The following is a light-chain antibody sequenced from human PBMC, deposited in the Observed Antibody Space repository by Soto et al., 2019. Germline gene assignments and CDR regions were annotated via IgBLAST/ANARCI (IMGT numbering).Light chain of an antibody. CDR3: QQYNNWPPWT. Sequence: EIVMTQSPATLSVSPGERATLSCRASQSVSSNLAWYQQKPGQAPRLLIYGASTWATGIPARFSGSGSGTEFSLTISSLQSEDFAVYYCQQYNNWPPWTSGQGTKVDI. V-gene: IGKV3-15*01. CDR2: GAS. J-gene: IGKJ1*01. CDR1: QSVSSN.